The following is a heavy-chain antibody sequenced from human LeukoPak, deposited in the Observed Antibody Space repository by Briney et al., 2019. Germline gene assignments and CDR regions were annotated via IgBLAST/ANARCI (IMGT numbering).Heavy chain of an antibody. D-gene: IGHD3-10*01. CDR2: IYHSGSI. V-gene: IGHV4-38-2*02. Sequence: SETLSLTCTVSGYSIRSGYYWGWIRQPPGKGLEWIGSIYHSGSIYHKPSLKSRVTISVDTSKNQFSLKLSSVTAADTAVYYCARGGVLLWFGEFRFWGQGTLVTVSS. CDR1: GYSIRSGYY. CDR3: ARGGVLLWFGEFRF. J-gene: IGHJ4*02.